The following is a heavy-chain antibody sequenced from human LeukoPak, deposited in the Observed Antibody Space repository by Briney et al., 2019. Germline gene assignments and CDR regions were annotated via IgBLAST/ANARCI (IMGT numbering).Heavy chain of an antibody. J-gene: IGHJ4*02. CDR1: GFTFSSYA. CDR2: ISYDGSNK. D-gene: IGHD1-26*01. Sequence: GGSLRLSCAASGFTFSSYAMHWVRQAPGKGLEWVAVISYDGSNKYYADSVKGRFTISRDNSKNTLYLQMNSLRAEDTAVHYCAKVGGAGSHYIIDYWGQGTLVTVSS. CDR3: AKVGGAGSHYIIDY. V-gene: IGHV3-30-3*01.